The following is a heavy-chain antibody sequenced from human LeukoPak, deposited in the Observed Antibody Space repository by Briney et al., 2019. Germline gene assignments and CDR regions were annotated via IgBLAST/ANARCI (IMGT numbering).Heavy chain of an antibody. CDR3: ARDGWCSSTSCDINYYYGMDV. V-gene: IGHV1-46*01. J-gene: IGHJ6*02. CDR1: GYTFTSYY. D-gene: IGHD2-2*02. Sequence: GASVKVSCKASGYTFTSYYMHWVRQAPGQGLEWMGRINPSGGSTSYAQKFQGRVTMTRDTSTSTVYMELSSLRSEDTAVYYCARDGWCSSTSCDINYYYGMDVWGQGTTVTVSS. CDR2: INPSGGST.